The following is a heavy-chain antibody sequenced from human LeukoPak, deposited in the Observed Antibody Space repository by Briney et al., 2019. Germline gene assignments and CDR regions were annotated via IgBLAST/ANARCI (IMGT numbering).Heavy chain of an antibody. D-gene: IGHD3-10*01. Sequence: GSSVKVSCKASGGTFSSYATGGVRQAPGQGLEWMGRIIPILGIANYAQKFQGRVTITADKSTSTAYMELSSLRSEDTAVYYCATKRITMVRGVIEPGYYYYGMDVWGQGTTVTVSS. J-gene: IGHJ6*02. CDR2: IIPILGIA. V-gene: IGHV1-69*04. CDR3: ATKRITMVRGVIEPGYYYYGMDV. CDR1: GGTFSSYA.